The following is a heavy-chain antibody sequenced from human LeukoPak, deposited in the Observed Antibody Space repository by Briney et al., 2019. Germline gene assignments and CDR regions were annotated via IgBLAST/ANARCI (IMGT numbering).Heavy chain of an antibody. Sequence: PSETLSLTCTVSGGSISSSSYYWGWIRQPPGKGLEWIGSIYYSGSTYYNPSLKSRVTISVDTSKNQFSLKLSSVTAADTAVYYCARERRRGIAVAVDFDYWGQGTLVTVSS. CDR2: IYYSGST. CDR3: ARERRRGIAVAVDFDY. D-gene: IGHD6-19*01. J-gene: IGHJ4*02. CDR1: GGSISSSSYY. V-gene: IGHV4-39*07.